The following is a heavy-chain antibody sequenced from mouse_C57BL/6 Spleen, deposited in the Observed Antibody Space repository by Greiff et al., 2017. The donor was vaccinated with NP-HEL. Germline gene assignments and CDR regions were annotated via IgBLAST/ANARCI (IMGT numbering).Heavy chain of an antibody. Sequence: QVQLQQSGPELVKPGASVKISCKASGYAFSSSWMNWVKQRPGKGLEWIGRIYPGDGDTNYNGKFKGKATLTADKSSSTAYMQLNSLTSEDSAVYFCARSPMDYWGQGTSVTVSS. CDR2: IYPGDGDT. CDR1: GYAFSSSW. V-gene: IGHV1-82*01. CDR3: ARSPMDY. J-gene: IGHJ4*01.